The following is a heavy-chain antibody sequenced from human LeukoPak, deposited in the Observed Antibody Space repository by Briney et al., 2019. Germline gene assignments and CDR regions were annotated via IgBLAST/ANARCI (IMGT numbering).Heavy chain of an antibody. CDR3: ARDPYGSGNYYTYFDN. CDR2: INPSGGST. J-gene: IGHJ4*02. D-gene: IGHD3-10*01. CDR1: GYTFTSYY. V-gene: IGHV1-46*01. Sequence: ASVKVSCKASGYTFTSYYMHWVRLAPGQGLEWMGVINPSGGSTNYAEKFQGRVTMTRDTSTSTVYMELTSLRPEDTAVYYCARDPYGSGNYYTYFDNWGQGTLVTVSS.